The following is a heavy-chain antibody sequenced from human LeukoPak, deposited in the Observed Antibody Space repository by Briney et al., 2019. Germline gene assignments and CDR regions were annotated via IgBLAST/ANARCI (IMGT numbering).Heavy chain of an antibody. Sequence: PGGSLRLSCSASVCTLSSFWVIWVRQAPGKGLEYVANIKEDGSEKYYVDSVKRRFTISRDNAKSSLYLQMNSLGAEDTAVYYCASSSIVGATIYGYWGQGILVTVSS. CDR3: ASSSIVGATIYGY. CDR2: IKEDGSEK. V-gene: IGHV3-7*01. J-gene: IGHJ4*02. CDR1: VCTLSSFW. D-gene: IGHD1-26*01.